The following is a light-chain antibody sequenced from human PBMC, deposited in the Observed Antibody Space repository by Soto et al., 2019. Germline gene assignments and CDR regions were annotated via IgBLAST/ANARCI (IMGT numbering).Light chain of an antibody. CDR1: QSIRNS. CDR2: KAS. CDR3: RQYISYPVT. J-gene: IGKJ4*01. Sequence: DLQMTQSPSTLSASVGDRVTITCRASQSIRNSLAWYQQKPGKAPNLLIYKASSLESGVPSRFSGSGSGTEFTLTISSLQPDDFATYYCRQYISYPVTFGGGTKVEMK. V-gene: IGKV1-5*03.